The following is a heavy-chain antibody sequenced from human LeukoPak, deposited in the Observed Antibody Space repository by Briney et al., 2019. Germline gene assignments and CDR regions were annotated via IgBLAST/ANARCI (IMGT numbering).Heavy chain of an antibody. CDR1: GFTFSSYG. CDR2: IWYDGSNK. Sequence: GGSLRLSCAASGFTFSSYGMHWVRQAPGKGLEWVAVIWYDGSNKYYADSVKGRFTISRDNSKNTLYLQMNSLRAEDTAVYYCAKDLREIVVVAGYYFDYWGQGTLVTVSS. J-gene: IGHJ4*02. D-gene: IGHD3-22*01. V-gene: IGHV3-33*06. CDR3: AKDLREIVVVAGYYFDY.